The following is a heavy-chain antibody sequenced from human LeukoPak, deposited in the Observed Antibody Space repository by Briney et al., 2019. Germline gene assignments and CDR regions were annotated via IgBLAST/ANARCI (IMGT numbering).Heavy chain of an antibody. V-gene: IGHV1-69*13. J-gene: IGHJ1*01. CDR2: IIPIFGTA. Sequence: SVKVSCKASGYTFTSYGISWVRQAPGQGLEWMGGIIPIFGTANYAQKFQGRVTITADESTSTAYMELSSLRSEDTAVYYCARDILRCSSTSCYSSGVQHWGQGTLVTVSS. D-gene: IGHD2-2*01. CDR3: ARDILRCSSTSCYSSGVQH. CDR1: GYTFTSYG.